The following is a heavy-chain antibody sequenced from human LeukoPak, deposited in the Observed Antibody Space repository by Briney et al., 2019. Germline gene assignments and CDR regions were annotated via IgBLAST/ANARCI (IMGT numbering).Heavy chain of an antibody. Sequence: ASVWVSCKASGDTFTGYYMHWGRQAPGQGLERRGWINANSGGTNYAQKCQGWLTMTRATSISTAYMELSRLRSDDTAVYYCARSVPAAIGSWFDPWGQGTLVTVSS. CDR2: INANSGGT. J-gene: IGHJ5*02. D-gene: IGHD2-2*01. CDR1: GDTFTGYY. CDR3: ARSVPAAIGSWFDP. V-gene: IGHV1-2*04.